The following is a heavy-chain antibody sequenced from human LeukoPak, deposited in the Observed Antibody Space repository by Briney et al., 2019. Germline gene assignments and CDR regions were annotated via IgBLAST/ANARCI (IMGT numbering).Heavy chain of an antibody. CDR1: GFTFSNSA. CDR2: ISGSGSGGST. V-gene: IGHV3-23*01. CDR3: AKDGNWARFED. J-gene: IGHJ4*02. Sequence: GGSLRLSCAASGFTFSNSAMSWVRQAPGKGLEWVSSISGSGSGGSTYYADSVKGRFTISRDNSKNMVWLQINSPTVEDTATYYCAKDGNWARFEDWGQGTLVTVSS. D-gene: IGHD7-27*01.